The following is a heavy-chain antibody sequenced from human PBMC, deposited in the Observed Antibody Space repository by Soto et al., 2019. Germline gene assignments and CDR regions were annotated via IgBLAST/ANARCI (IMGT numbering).Heavy chain of an antibody. V-gene: IGHV3-48*02. CDR2: ITSDSSTR. CDR1: GFTFSSFG. D-gene: IGHD2-21*02. Sequence: GSLRLSCAVSGFTFSSFGMNWVRQAPGKGLEWISYITSDSSTRHYADFVKGRFTISRDNAKNSLYLQMNSLRDEDTAVYFCARAYCGGDCYYYYYGMDVWGQGTTVTV. CDR3: ARAYCGGDCYYYYYGMDV. J-gene: IGHJ6*02.